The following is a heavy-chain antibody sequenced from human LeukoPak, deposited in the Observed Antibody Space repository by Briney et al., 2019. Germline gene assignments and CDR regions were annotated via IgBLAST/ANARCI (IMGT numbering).Heavy chain of an antibody. J-gene: IGHJ4*02. V-gene: IGHV3-23*01. CDR3: ARHLYCSSASCYEYFDY. CDR2: ISGSGGST. Sequence: GGSLRLSCAASGFTFSSYAMSWVRQAPGKGLEWVSAISGSGGSTYYADSVKGRFTISRDNSKNTLYLQMNSLRAEDTAVYYCARHLYCSSASCYEYFDYWGQGTLVGDSS. D-gene: IGHD2-2*01. CDR1: GFTFSSYA.